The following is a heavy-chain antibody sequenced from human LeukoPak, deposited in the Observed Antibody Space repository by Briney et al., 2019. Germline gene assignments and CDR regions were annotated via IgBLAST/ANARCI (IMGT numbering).Heavy chain of an antibody. Sequence: GGPRRLSCEASGFTFSSYSMNWARQAPGKGLEWVSYISSSSSTIYYADSVKSRFTISRDNAKNSLYLQMNSLRAEDTAVYYCARDLDYVFDYWGQGTLVTVSS. CDR2: ISSSSSTI. D-gene: IGHD3/OR15-3a*01. V-gene: IGHV3-48*04. CDR3: ARDLDYVFDY. CDR1: GFTFSSYS. J-gene: IGHJ4*02.